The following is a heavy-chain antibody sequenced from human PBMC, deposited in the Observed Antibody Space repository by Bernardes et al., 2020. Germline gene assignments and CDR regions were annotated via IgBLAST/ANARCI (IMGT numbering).Heavy chain of an antibody. CDR1: GYSISSGHY. V-gene: IGHV4-38-2*01. CDR2: IYHSGST. CDR3: ARKLVGATVDC. Sequence: SETLSLTCAVSGYSISSGHYWGWTRQPPGTGLEWSGCIYHSGSTYYNPSLKSRVTISVDTSKNQVSLKLSSVTAADTAVYYCARKLVGATVDCWGEGTLVTVSS. J-gene: IGHJ4*01. D-gene: IGHD1-26*01.